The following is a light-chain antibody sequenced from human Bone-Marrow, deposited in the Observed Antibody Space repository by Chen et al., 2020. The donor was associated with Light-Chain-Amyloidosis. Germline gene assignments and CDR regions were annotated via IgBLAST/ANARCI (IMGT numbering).Light chain of an antibody. J-gene: IGLJ3*02. CDR1: NSDVGNCNL. CDR3: CAYTGSSTWV. Sequence: QSALTQPASVSGSPGQSITISCTASNSDVGNCNLVSWYQHHPGKAPKLIIYGDFKRPSGVSNRFSGSKSGNTASLTISGLQNEDEAHYHCCAYTGSSTWVFGGGTKLTVL. V-gene: IGLV2-23*01. CDR2: GDF.